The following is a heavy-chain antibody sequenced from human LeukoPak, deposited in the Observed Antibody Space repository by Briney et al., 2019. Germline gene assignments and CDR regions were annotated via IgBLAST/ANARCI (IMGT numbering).Heavy chain of an antibody. J-gene: IGHJ5*02. CDR3: AREYYDFWSGPNWFDP. D-gene: IGHD3-3*01. Sequence: PSGTLSLSCAVPGGSISSGCYYWGCIRQRAGMVLESIGGIYTSGGTNYKPSLNSRGTISVDTSKNQFSLKLTSGTAADTPVYYWAREYYDFWSGPNWFDPWGQGTLVTVS. CDR2: IYTSGGT. CDR1: GGSISSGCYY. V-gene: IGHV4-61*02.